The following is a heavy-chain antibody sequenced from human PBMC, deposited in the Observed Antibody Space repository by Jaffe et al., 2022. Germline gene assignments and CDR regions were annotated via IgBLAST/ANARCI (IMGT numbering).Heavy chain of an antibody. Sequence: EEQLVESGGGSVQPGGSLRLSCAVSGFTLSSYWMNWVRQAPGQGLEWVARINHDGSDKFYVDSVKGRFTIYRDNAKKSLYLQMNSLRAEDTAMYYCTRDDVFSSDNSFLAALDIWGQGTMVTVSS. CDR1: GFTLSSYW. D-gene: IGHD6-25*01. CDR3: TRDDVFSSDNSFLAALDI. V-gene: IGHV3-7*05. CDR2: INHDGSDK. J-gene: IGHJ3*02.